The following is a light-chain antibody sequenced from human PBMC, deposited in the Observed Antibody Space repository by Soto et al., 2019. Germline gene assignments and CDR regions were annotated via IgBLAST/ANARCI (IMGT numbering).Light chain of an antibody. V-gene: IGKV1-6*01. Sequence: VHRLTIPCRASQGVRNDLAWFQQKPGKAPKLLIYGASNLQSGVPARFSGSGSGTEFTLTISGLQPEDFAIYYCLQKNFYPFTFGPGTKVDIK. CDR1: QGVRND. CDR2: GAS. CDR3: LQKNFYPFT. J-gene: IGKJ3*01.